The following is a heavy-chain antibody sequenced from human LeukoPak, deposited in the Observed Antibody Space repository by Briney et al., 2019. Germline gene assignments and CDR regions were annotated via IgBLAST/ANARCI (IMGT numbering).Heavy chain of an antibody. CDR1: GFTFSSYG. D-gene: IGHD1-26*01. J-gene: IGHJ4*02. V-gene: IGHV3-30*18. CDR2: ISYDGSNK. CDR3: AKGGVSGSYSHGLDSYYFDY. Sequence: GRSLRLSCAASGFTFSSYGMHWVRQAPGKGLEWVAVISYDGSNKYYADSVKGRFTISRDNSKNTLYLQMNSLRAEDTAVYYCAKGGVSGSYSHGLDSYYFDYWGQGTLVTVSS.